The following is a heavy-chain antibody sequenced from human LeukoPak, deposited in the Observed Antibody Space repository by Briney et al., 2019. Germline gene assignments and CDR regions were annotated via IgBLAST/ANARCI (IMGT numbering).Heavy chain of an antibody. Sequence: ASVKVSCKASGYTFTGYYMHWVRQAPGQGLEWMGWINPNSGGTNYAQKFQGRVTMTRDTSISTAYMELSRLRSDDTAVYYCARGPKTLKTRGYSYGYYFDYWGQGTLVTVSS. CDR1: GYTFTGYY. CDR3: ARGPKTLKTRGYSYGYYFDY. CDR2: INPNSGGT. D-gene: IGHD5-18*01. J-gene: IGHJ4*02. V-gene: IGHV1-2*02.